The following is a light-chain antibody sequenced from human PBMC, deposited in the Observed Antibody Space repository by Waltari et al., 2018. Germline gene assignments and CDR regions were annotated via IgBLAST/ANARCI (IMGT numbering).Light chain of an antibody. CDR1: SLRTYY. CDR3: HSRDSNGDVL. CDR2: GKN. Sequence: SSELTQDPAVSVALGQTVRITCQGDSLRTYYLIWFQQKAGQAPTLVIYGKNNRPSGIPDRFSASTSGSRASLTIMGAQAEDEADYYCHSRDSNGDVLIGGGTKVTVV. J-gene: IGLJ2*01. V-gene: IGLV3-19*01.